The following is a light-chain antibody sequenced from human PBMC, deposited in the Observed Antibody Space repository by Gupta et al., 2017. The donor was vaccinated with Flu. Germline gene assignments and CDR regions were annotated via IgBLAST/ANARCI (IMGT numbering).Light chain of an antibody. J-gene: IGKJ4*01. V-gene: IGKV1-39*01. Sequence: DVQMTQSPSSLSASVGDRVTIACRASQSISDFLNWYQQKPGKAPNLLIYAAARVHSGVPSRFSGSGSGTDFTLTISSLQPEDFATYYCQQTDSTPLTFGGGTKVDIK. CDR1: QSISDF. CDR3: QQTDSTPLT. CDR2: AAA.